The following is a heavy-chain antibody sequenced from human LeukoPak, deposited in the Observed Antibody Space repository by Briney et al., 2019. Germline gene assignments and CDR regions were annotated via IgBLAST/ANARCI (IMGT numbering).Heavy chain of an antibody. D-gene: IGHD2-2*01. CDR2: IYPGDSDT. CDR3: ARVYYCSSTSCYPHYFDY. CDR1: GYSFTSYW. V-gene: IGHV5-51*01. J-gene: IGHJ4*02. Sequence: GESLKISCKGSGYSFTSYWIGWVRQMPGKGLEWMGIIYPGDSDTRYSPSFQGQVTISADKSISTAYLQWSSLKASDTAMYYCARVYYCSSTSCYPHYFDYWGQGTLVTVSS.